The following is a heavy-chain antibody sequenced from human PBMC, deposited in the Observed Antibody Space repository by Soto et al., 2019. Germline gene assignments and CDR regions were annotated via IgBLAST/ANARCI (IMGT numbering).Heavy chain of an antibody. J-gene: IGHJ4*02. V-gene: IGHV4-31*03. Sequence: QVQLKESGPGRVKPSQTLSLTCTVSGGSISSGGQYWSWIRQHPGKGLEWIGYIYDSGSTYYNPSLRSRVTISVDTYKRQFSLKLRSVTAADTGVYYCAGDAAEYYFDYWGQGTLVTVSS. CDR1: GGSISSGGQY. CDR3: AGDAAEYYFDY. CDR2: IYDSGST.